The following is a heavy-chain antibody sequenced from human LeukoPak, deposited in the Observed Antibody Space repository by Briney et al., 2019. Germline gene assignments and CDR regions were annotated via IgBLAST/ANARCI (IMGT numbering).Heavy chain of an antibody. V-gene: IGHV4-59*08. CDR3: ARAQDYYDIKACFQH. CDR1: GGSISSYY. Sequence: SETLSLTCTVSGGSISSYYWSWIRQPPGKGLECIGYISYSGSTNYNPSRKSRVTISVDTSKNQFSLKLSSVTAADTAVYYCARAQDYYDIKACFQHWGQGTLVTVSS. CDR2: ISYSGST. D-gene: IGHD3-22*01. J-gene: IGHJ1*01.